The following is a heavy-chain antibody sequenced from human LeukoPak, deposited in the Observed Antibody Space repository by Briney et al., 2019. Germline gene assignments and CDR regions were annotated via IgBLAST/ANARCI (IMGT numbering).Heavy chain of an antibody. D-gene: IGHD3-22*01. Sequence: PGGSLRLSCAASGFTFSSYSMNWVRQAPGKGLEWVSYISSSSSTIYYADPVKGRFTISRDNAKNSLYLQMNSLRAEDTAVYYCAKRVHYDSSAAYFDYWGQGTLVTVSS. CDR1: GFTFSSYS. CDR3: AKRVHYDSSAAYFDY. CDR2: ISSSSSTI. J-gene: IGHJ4*02. V-gene: IGHV3-48*04.